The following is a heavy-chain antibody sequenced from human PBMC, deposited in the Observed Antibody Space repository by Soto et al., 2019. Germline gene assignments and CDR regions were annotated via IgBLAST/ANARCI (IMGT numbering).Heavy chain of an antibody. D-gene: IGHD6-13*01. CDR3: AHSPGYSRSWYPKNYFDY. J-gene: IGHJ4*02. Sequence: GPTLVNPTQTLTLTCTFSGFSLSTSGVGVGWIRQPPGKALEWLALVYWNDDKRYSPSLKSRLTITKDTSKNQVVLTMTNMDHVDTATYYCAHSPGYSRSWYPKNYFDYWGQGSLVTVSS. V-gene: IGHV2-5*01. CDR1: GFSLSTSGVG. CDR2: VYWNDDK.